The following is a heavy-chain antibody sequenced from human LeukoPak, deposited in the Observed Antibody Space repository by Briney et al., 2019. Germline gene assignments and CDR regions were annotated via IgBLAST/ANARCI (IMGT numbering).Heavy chain of an antibody. Sequence: GASVKVSCKASGYTFTGYYMHWVRQAPGQGLEWMGWINPNSGGTNYAQKFQGRVTMTRDTSISTAYMELSRLRSDDTAVYYCAREAQYDYVWGSYRHYYMDVWGKGTTVTVSS. CDR3: AREAQYDYVWGSYRHYYMDV. V-gene: IGHV1-2*02. D-gene: IGHD3-16*02. J-gene: IGHJ6*03. CDR2: INPNSGGT. CDR1: GYTFTGYY.